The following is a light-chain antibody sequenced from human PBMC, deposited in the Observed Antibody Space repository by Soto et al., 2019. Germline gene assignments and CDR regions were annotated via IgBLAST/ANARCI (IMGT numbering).Light chain of an antibody. CDR3: CSYVGSNNLYV. CDR2: EVS. V-gene: IGLV2-8*01. J-gene: IGLJ1*01. Sequence: QSVLTQPPSASGSPGQSVTISCTGTSSDVGGYNYVSWYQQHPGKAPKLIIYEVSKRPSGVPDRFSGSKSGNTASLTVSGVQDEDEADYYCCSYVGSNNLYVFGAGTQLTVL. CDR1: SSDVGGYNY.